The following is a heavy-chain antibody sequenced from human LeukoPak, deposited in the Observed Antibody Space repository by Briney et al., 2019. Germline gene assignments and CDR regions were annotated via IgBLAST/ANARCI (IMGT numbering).Heavy chain of an antibody. CDR2: IYYSGST. J-gene: IGHJ4*02. D-gene: IGHD1-26*01. Sequence: SETLSLTCTVSAGSISSGDYYWSWIRQPPGKGLEWIGYIYYSGSTYYNPSLKSRVTISVDTSKNQFSLKLSSVTAADTAVYYCARLYGGSYKYYFYYWGQGTLVTVSS. V-gene: IGHV4-30-4*08. CDR1: AGSISSGDYY. CDR3: ARLYGGSYKYYFYY.